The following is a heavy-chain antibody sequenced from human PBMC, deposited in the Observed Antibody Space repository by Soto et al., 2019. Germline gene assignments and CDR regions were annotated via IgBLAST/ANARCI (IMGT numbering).Heavy chain of an antibody. D-gene: IGHD5-18*01. CDR2: ISGSGVST. J-gene: IGHJ6*02. V-gene: IGHV3-23*01. Sequence: GGSLRLSCAASGFTFSSYAMSWVRQAPGKGLEWVSAISGSGVSTYYADSGKGRFTISRDNSKNTLYLQMNSLRAEDTAVYYCAIEDGYTYVFGGMDVWGQGTTVTVSS. CDR1: GFTFSSYA. CDR3: AIEDGYTYVFGGMDV.